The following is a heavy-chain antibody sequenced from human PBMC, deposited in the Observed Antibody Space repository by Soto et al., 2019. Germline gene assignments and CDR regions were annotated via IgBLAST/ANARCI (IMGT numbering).Heavy chain of an antibody. D-gene: IGHD2-2*01. CDR3: ARDLACSSTSCQLYYYGMDV. Sequence: PSETLSLTCTFSGGSVSSGIYYLSWIRQPPGKGLEWIGYIYYSGSTNYNPSLKSRVTISVDTSKNQFSLKLSSVTAADTAVYYCARDLACSSTSCQLYYYGMDVWGQGTTVTVSS. CDR2: IYYSGST. CDR1: GGSVSSGIYY. J-gene: IGHJ6*02. V-gene: IGHV4-61*01.